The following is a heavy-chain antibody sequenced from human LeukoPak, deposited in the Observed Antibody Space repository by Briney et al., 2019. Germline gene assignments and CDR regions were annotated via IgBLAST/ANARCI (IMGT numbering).Heavy chain of an antibody. CDR2: IRRKLYGGTT. D-gene: IGHD1-26*01. V-gene: IGHV3-49*03. CDR1: GLTFGDYA. CDR3: ASRSGRQWLPYFDY. Sequence: QAGGSLRLSCTTSGLTFGDYAMSWFRQAPGKGLEWVGFIRRKLYGGTTEYAASVKGRFTISRDDSKSIAYLQMNSLKTEDTAVYHCASRSGRQWLPYFDYWGQGTLVTVSS. J-gene: IGHJ4*02.